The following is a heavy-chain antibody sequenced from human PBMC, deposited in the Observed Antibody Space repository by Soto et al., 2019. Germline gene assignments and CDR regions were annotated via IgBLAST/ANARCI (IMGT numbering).Heavy chain of an antibody. Sequence: PSETLSLTCTVSGGSISSYYWSWIRQPPGKGLEWIGYIYYSGSTNYNPSLKSRVTISVDTSKNQFSLKLSSVTAADTAVYYCARGRYCSGGSRHFDYWGQGTLVTVSS. D-gene: IGHD2-15*01. CDR1: GGSISSYY. CDR3: ARGRYCSGGSRHFDY. V-gene: IGHV4-59*01. J-gene: IGHJ4*02. CDR2: IYYSGST.